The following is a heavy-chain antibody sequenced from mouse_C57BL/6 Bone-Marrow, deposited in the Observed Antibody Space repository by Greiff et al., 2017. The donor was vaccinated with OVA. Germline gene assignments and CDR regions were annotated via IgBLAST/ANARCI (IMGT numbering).Heavy chain of an antibody. CDR3: ARRWYYFYYFDY. CDR1: GYSFTGYY. V-gene: IGHV1-42*01. CDR2: INPSTGGT. D-gene: IGHD1-1*02. Sequence: VQLQQSGPELVKPGASVKISCKASGYSFTGYYMNWVKQSPEKSLEWIGEINPSTGGTTYNQKFKAKATLTVDKSSSTAYMQLKSLTSEDSAVYYCARRWYYFYYFDYWGQGTTLTVSS. J-gene: IGHJ2*01.